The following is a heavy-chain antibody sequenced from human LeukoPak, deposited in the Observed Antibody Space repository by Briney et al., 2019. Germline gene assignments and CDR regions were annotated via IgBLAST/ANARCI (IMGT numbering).Heavy chain of an antibody. D-gene: IGHD3-10*01. J-gene: IGHJ5*02. Sequence: SETLSLTCTVSGGSISSYYWSWIRQPAGKGLEWIGRIYTSGSTNYSPSLKSRVTMSVDTSKNQFSLKLSSVTAADTAVYYCAREDGSGSYQNWFDPWGQGTLVTVSS. V-gene: IGHV4-4*07. CDR1: GGSISSYY. CDR3: AREDGSGSYQNWFDP. CDR2: IYTSGST.